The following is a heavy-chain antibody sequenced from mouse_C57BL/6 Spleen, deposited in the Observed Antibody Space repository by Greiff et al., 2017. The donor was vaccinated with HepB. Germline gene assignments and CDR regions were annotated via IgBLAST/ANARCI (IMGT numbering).Heavy chain of an antibody. D-gene: IGHD2-5*01. CDR3: ARFGYYSNYYWYFDG. CDR2: INPYNGGT. Sequence: EVQLQQSGPVLVKPGASVKMSCKASGYTFTDYYMNWVKQSHGKSLEWIGVINPYNGGTSYNQKFKGKATLTVDKSSSTAYMELNSLTSEDSAVYYCARFGYYSNYYWYFDGWGTGTTVTVSS. CDR1: GYTFTDYY. V-gene: IGHV1-19*01. J-gene: IGHJ1*03.